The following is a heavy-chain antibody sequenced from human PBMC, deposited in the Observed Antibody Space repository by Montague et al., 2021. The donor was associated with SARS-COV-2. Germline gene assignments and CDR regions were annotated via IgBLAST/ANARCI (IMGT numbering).Heavy chain of an antibody. Sequence: SETLSLTCTVSGGSISSSIDYWGWIRQPPGKGLEWIGSVYESGRTYYNPSLKSRVTISVDTSQNRFSLKLRSVTAADTAVYYCGRFRGVSWGAEGTGPSDYWGQGTLVTVSS. D-gene: IGHD1-1*01. CDR3: GRFRGVSWGAEGTGPSDY. J-gene: IGHJ4*02. V-gene: IGHV4-39*01. CDR1: GGSISSSIDY. CDR2: VYESGRT.